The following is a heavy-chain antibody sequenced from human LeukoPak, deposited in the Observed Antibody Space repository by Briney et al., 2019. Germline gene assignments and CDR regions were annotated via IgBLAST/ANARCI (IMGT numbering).Heavy chain of an antibody. J-gene: IGHJ6*03. D-gene: IGHD3-10*01. Sequence: GGSLRLSCAASGFTFSSYVMRWVRQAPGKGLEWVSGISGSGGSTDYADSVKGRLTISRDNSKNTLYLQMNSLRAEDTAVYYCAKEAYYGSGSRLYHYYMDVWGKGTTVTVSS. CDR2: ISGSGGST. CDR3: AKEAYYGSGSRLYHYYMDV. CDR1: GFTFSSYV. V-gene: IGHV3-23*01.